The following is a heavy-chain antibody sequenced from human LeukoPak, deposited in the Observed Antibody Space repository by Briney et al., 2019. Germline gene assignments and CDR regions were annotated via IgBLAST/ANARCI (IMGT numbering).Heavy chain of an antibody. CDR1: GYTFTSYD. CDR3: ARGRIRNWFDP. J-gene: IGHJ5*02. V-gene: IGHV1-8*03. D-gene: IGHD5-18*01. CDR2: MNPNSGNT. Sequence: EASVKVSCKASGYTFTSYDINWVRQATGQGLEWMGWMNPNSGNTGYAQKFQGRVTITRNTSISTDYMELSSLRSEDTAVYYCARGRIRNWFDPWGQGTLVTVSS.